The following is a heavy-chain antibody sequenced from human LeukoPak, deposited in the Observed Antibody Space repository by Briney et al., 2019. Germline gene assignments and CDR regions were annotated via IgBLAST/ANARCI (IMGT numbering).Heavy chain of an antibody. D-gene: IGHD2-2*01. J-gene: IGHJ5*02. V-gene: IGHV4-38-2*02. CDR3: ARDPRWLTPDCTSTSCYENYFDP. Sequence: SETLSLTCAVPGYSISSGYQWAWIRQSPGKGLEGIGSIYHSGSAHYNPSLKSRVTISVETSKNQFSLKMYSVTAADTAVYYCARDPRWLTPDCTSTSCYENYFDPWGQGTLVTVSS. CDR2: IYHSGSA. CDR1: GYSISSGYQ.